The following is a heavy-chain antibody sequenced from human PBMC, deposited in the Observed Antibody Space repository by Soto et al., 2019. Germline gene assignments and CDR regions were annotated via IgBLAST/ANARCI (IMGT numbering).Heavy chain of an antibody. CDR2: TFWNGDE. V-gene: IGHV2-5*01. Sequence: KESGPTLVKPTQTLTLTCTFSGFSLTASGVGVGWIRQPPGKALEWLAVTFWNGDERYSPSLKSRVSVTKDTSKNQVVLTVTDMEPVDTATYYCAHRRGSTSTGGHFDYWGQGTLVTVSS. J-gene: IGHJ4*02. CDR1: GFSLTASGVG. D-gene: IGHD2-2*01. CDR3: AHRRGSTSTGGHFDY.